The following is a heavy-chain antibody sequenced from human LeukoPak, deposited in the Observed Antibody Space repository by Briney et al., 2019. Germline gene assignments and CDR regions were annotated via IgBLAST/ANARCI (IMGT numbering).Heavy chain of an antibody. CDR2: ISGSGGST. D-gene: IGHD3-3*01. J-gene: IGHJ4*02. CDR1: GFTFSSYA. Sequence: GSLRLSCAASGFTFSSYAMSWVRQAPGKGLEWVSAISGSGGSTYYADSVKGRFTISRDNSKNTLYLQMNSLRAEDTAVYYCAKCHGYDFWSGYPVPLDYWGQGTLVTVSS. CDR3: AKCHGYDFWSGYPVPLDY. V-gene: IGHV3-23*01.